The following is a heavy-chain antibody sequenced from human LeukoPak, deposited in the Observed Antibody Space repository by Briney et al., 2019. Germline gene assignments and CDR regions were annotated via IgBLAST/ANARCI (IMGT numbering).Heavy chain of an antibody. CDR3: ARNNWNSRTQRWFYFDN. CDR2: IWHDGSNT. CDR1: GFTFSIHG. J-gene: IGHJ4*02. D-gene: IGHD1-1*01. Sequence: GRSLRLSCAASGFTFSIHGMHWVRQAPGKGLEWVAIIWHDGSNTYYADSVKGRFTISRDNSQNTVFLQMNSLRAEDTAVYYCARNNWNSRTQRWFYFDNWGQGTLVTVSS. V-gene: IGHV3-33*01.